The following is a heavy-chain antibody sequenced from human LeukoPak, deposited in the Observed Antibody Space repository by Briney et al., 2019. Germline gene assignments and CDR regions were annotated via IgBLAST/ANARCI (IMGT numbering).Heavy chain of an antibody. Sequence: GGSLRLSCAASGFTFSSYEMNWVRQAPGKGLEWVSYISSSGSTKYYADSVEGRFTISRDNAKSSLYLQMNSLRDEDTAIYYCARDHRASAGTRYFDYWGQGTLVTVSS. CDR3: ARDHRASAGTRYFDY. J-gene: IGHJ4*02. CDR1: GFTFSSYE. D-gene: IGHD6-13*01. V-gene: IGHV3-48*03. CDR2: ISSSGSTK.